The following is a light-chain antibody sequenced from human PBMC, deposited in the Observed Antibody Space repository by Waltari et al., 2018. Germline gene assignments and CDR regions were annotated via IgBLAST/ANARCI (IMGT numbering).Light chain of an antibody. J-gene: IGLJ3*02. CDR3: CSYAGSFTWV. Sequence: QSAPTQPASVSGSPGQSITLSRTGTNSDVGRYNLVSWYQQHPDKAPKLIIYDVTERPSGVSDRLSGSKSGNTASLTISGLQAEDEADYYCCSYAGSFTWVFGGGTKLTVL. V-gene: IGLV2-23*02. CDR2: DVT. CDR1: NSDVGRYNL.